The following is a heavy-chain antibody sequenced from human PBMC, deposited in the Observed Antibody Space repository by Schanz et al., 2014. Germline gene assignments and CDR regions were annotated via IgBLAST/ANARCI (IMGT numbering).Heavy chain of an antibody. Sequence: EVQLVESGGGLVQPGGSLRLSCAASGFTFGNFFMSWVRQAPGKGLEWVANIKQDGIVKYYVDSVKGRFTISRDNAKTSVYLQMNSLPADDTAVYYCARDKGGYYPFDYWGRGTLVTVSS. CDR3: ARDKGGYYPFDY. V-gene: IGHV3-7*01. CDR1: GFTFGNFF. J-gene: IGHJ4*02. D-gene: IGHD3-3*01. CDR2: IKQDGIVK.